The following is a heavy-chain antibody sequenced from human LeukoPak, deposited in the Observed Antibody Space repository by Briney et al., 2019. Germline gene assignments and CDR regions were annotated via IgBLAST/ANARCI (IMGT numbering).Heavy chain of an antibody. CDR1: GYTLTELS. V-gene: IGHV1-24*01. J-gene: IGHJ6*04. CDR3: ATDRRYCSSTSCPRWDV. Sequence: GASVKVSCKVSGYTLTELSMHWVRQAPGKGREWMGGFDPEDGETIYAQKLQGRVTMTEDTSTDTAYMELSSLRSEDTAVYYCATDRRYCSSTSCPRWDVWGKGTTVTVSS. D-gene: IGHD2-2*01. CDR2: FDPEDGET.